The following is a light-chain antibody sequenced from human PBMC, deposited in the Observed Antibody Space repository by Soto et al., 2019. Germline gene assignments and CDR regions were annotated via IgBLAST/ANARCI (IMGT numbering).Light chain of an antibody. CDR3: QQRSNGWT. CDR2: DAS. J-gene: IGKJ1*01. V-gene: IGKV3-11*01. CDR1: QSVGTY. Sequence: IVLTQSPATLSLSPGEIATLSCRASQSVGTYLAWYQQKPGQAPSLLIYDASKRATGIPARFSGSGSGTDFTLTISSLEPEDFAVYYCQQRSNGWTVGQGTKMEIK.